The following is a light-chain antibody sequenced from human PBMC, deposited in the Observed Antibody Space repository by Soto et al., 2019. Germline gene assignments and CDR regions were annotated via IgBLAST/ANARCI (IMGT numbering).Light chain of an antibody. J-gene: IGKJ2*01. CDR3: QQYGSSPLMYT. Sequence: EIVLTQSPGTLSLSPGERATLSCRASQSVSSSYLAWYQQKPGQAPRLLIYGASSRATGIPDRFSGSGSGTDFTLTISRLEPEDFAVYYCQQYGSSPLMYTFGQGTKGDIK. CDR2: GAS. CDR1: QSVSSSY. V-gene: IGKV3-20*01.